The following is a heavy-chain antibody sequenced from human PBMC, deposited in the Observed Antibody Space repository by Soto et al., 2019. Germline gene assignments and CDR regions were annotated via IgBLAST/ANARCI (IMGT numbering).Heavy chain of an antibody. D-gene: IGHD2-15*01. CDR3: ARRLRGGSHYYYYGMDV. Sequence: SVKVSCKASGGTFSSYAISWVRQAPGQGLEWMGGIIPIFGTANCAQKFQGRVTITADESTSTAYMELSSLRSEDTAVYYCARRLRGGSHYYYYGMDVWGQGTTVTVSS. CDR2: IIPIFGTA. CDR1: GGTFSSYA. J-gene: IGHJ6*02. V-gene: IGHV1-69*13.